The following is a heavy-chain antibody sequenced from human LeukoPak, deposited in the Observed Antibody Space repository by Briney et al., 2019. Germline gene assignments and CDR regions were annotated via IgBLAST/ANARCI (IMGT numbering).Heavy chain of an antibody. D-gene: IGHD4-11*01. V-gene: IGHV3-33*01. CDR3: ARDAQRGFDYSNSLKY. CDR2: IWCDGSNR. CDR1: GFTYSHYG. J-gene: IGHJ4*01. Sequence: GGSLRLSCAASGFTYSHYGMHWVRQAPGKGLEWVAVIWCDGSNRFYAGSVKGRFTISRDNSQNTLFLQMNSLRAEDTAMYYCARDAQRGFDYSNSLKYWGHGTLVTVSS.